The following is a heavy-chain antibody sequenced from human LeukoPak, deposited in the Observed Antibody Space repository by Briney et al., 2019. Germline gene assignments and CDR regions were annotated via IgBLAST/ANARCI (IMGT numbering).Heavy chain of an antibody. CDR1: GFTFSTYS. Sequence: GGSLRLSCAASGFTFSTYSMNWVRQAPGKGLEWVSSISSSSSYIYYADSVKGRFAISRDNAKNSLYLQMTSLRAEDTAVYYCARDNYDFWSGELDHWGQGTLVTVSP. J-gene: IGHJ4*02. CDR3: ARDNYDFWSGELDH. D-gene: IGHD3-3*01. CDR2: ISSSSSYI. V-gene: IGHV3-21*01.